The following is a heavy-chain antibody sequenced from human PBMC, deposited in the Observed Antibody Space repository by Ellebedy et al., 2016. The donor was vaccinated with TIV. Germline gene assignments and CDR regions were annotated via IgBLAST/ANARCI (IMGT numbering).Heavy chain of an antibody. CDR2: MSYSGST. J-gene: IGHJ4*02. V-gene: IGHV4-59*08. Sequence: SETLSLTCNVSGASISSYYWSWIRQPPGKGLEWIGYMSYSGSTNYNPSLKSRVTIAVDTSKSQFSLKFTSVPAADTAVYYCASRASGRSDLGRGLYFENWGQGTLVTVSS. CDR1: GASISSYY. D-gene: IGHD1-26*01. CDR3: ASRASGRSDLGRGLYFEN.